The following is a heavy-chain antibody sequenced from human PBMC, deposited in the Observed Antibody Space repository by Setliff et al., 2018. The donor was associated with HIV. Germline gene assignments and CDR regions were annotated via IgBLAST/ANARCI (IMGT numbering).Heavy chain of an antibody. CDR1: GGSISSGSYY. V-gene: IGHV4-61*09. CDR2: IYTSGST. CDR3: ARLLDINSWPFDY. Sequence: ASETLSLTCTVSGGSISSGSYYWSWIRQPAGKGLEWIGHIYTSGSTNYNPSLKSRVTISVDTSKNQFSLSLSSVTAADTAAYYCARLLDINSWPFDYWARGTLVTVSS. D-gene: IGHD6-13*01. J-gene: IGHJ4*02.